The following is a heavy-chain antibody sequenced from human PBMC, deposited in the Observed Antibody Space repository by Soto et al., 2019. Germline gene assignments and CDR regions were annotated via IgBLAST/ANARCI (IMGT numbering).Heavy chain of an antibody. CDR3: ARSERRGITIFGSPIGYGMDV. J-gene: IGHJ6*02. CDR1: GFTFSDYY. V-gene: IGHV3-11*01. CDR2: ISSSGSTI. D-gene: IGHD3-3*01. Sequence: GGSLRLSCAASGFTFSDYYMSWIRQAPGKGLEWVSYISSSGSTIYYADSVKGRFTISRDNAKNSLYLQMNSLRAEDTAVYYCARSERRGITIFGSPIGYGMDVWGQGTTVTVSS.